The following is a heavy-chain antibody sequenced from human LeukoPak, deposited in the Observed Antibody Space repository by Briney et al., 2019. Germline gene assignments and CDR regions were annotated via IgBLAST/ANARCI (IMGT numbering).Heavy chain of an antibody. V-gene: IGHV1-2*02. CDR3: ARVGITMVRGRDLNWFDP. Sequence: ASVKVSCKASGYTFTSYYMHWVRQAPGQGLEWMGWINPNSGGTNYAQKFRGRVTMTRDTSISTAYMELSRLRSDDTAVYYCARVGITMVRGRDLNWFDPWGQGTLVTVSS. CDR1: GYTFTSYY. D-gene: IGHD3-10*01. J-gene: IGHJ5*02. CDR2: INPNSGGT.